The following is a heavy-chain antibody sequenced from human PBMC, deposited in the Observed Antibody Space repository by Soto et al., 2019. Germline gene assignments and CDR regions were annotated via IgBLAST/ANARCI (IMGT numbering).Heavy chain of an antibody. V-gene: IGHV3-23*01. CDR2: ISNSGGST. J-gene: IGHJ4*02. Sequence: EVQLLESGGGLVQPGGSLRLSCAASGFTFSSYAMSWVRQAPGKGLECVSGISNSGGSTYYADSVQGRFTISRDNSKNTLSLQMNSLRAEDTAIYYCAKLSGYEPRDYWGQGTLVTVSS. CDR3: AKLSGYEPRDY. D-gene: IGHD5-12*01. CDR1: GFTFSSYA.